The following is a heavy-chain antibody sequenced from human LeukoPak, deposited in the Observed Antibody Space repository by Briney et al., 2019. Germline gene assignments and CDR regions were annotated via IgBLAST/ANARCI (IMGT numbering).Heavy chain of an antibody. D-gene: IGHD3-22*01. Sequence: KPSETLSLTCTVSGGSISSYYWSWIRQPPGKGLEWIGYIYYSGSTNYNPSLKSRVTISVDTSKNQFSLKLSSVTAADTAVYYCARGTSSGYYYQAGYFDNWGQGTLVTVSS. J-gene: IGHJ4*02. CDR2: IYYSGST. V-gene: IGHV4-59*08. CDR3: ARGTSSGYYYQAGYFDN. CDR1: GGSISSYY.